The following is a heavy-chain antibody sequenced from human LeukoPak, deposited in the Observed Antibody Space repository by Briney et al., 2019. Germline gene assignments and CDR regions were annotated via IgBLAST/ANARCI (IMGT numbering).Heavy chain of an antibody. V-gene: IGHV4-59*08. Sequence: PSETLSLTCNVSGGSISSYYWSWIRQPPGKGLEWIGYIYYSGSTNYNPSLKSRVTISVDTSKNQFSLKLSSVTAADTAVYYCARHGGSGWFDCDYWGQGALVTVSS. J-gene: IGHJ4*02. CDR1: GGSISSYY. CDR3: ARHGGSGWFDCDY. D-gene: IGHD6-19*01. CDR2: IYYSGST.